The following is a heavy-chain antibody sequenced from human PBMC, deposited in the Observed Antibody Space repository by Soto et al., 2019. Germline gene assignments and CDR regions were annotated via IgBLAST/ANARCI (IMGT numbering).Heavy chain of an antibody. CDR3: ARESEDLTSNFDY. V-gene: IGHV3-23*01. CDR1: GFTFSSYA. J-gene: IGHJ4*02. CDR2: ISGSGGST. Sequence: GGSLRLSCAASGFTFSSYAMSWVRQAPGKGLEWVSAISGSGGSTYYADSVKGRFTISRDNAKNSLYLEMNSLSAEDTAVYYCARESEDLTSNFDYWGQGTLVTVSS.